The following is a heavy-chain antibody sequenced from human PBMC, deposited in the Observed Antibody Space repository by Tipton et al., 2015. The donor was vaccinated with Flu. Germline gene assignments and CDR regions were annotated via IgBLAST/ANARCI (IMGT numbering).Heavy chain of an antibody. CDR1: GYSISSGYY. CDR2: IYHSGST. V-gene: IGHV4-38-2*02. D-gene: IGHD3-10*01. J-gene: IGHJ5*02. CDR3: ARGSLWFGELEKYGFDP. Sequence: TLSLTCTVSGYSISSGYYWGWIRQPPGKGLEWIGSIYHSGSTYYNPSLKSGVTISVDTSKNQFSLKLSSVTAADTAVYYCARGSLWFGELEKYGFDPWGQGTLVTVSS.